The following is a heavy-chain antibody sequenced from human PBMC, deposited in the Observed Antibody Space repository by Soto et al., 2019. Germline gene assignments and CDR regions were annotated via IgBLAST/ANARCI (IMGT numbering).Heavy chain of an antibody. Sequence: PLGSLRLSCAASGFTFSSYDMHWVRQATGKGLEWVSAIGTAGDTYYPGSVKGRFTISRENAKNSLYLQMNSLRAGDTAVYYCARGAVALLWFGDDAFDIWGQGTMVTVSS. J-gene: IGHJ3*02. V-gene: IGHV3-13*01. CDR3: ARGAVALLWFGDDAFDI. D-gene: IGHD3-10*01. CDR2: IGTAGDT. CDR1: GFTFSSYD.